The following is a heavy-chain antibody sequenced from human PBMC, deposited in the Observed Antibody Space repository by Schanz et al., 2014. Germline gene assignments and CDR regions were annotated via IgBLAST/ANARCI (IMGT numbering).Heavy chain of an antibody. Sequence: QVQLVQSGAEVKEPGASVMVSCKASGYTFTGHYIQWVRQAPGQGLEWMGRINPGPGGTTYAQSFRGRVTMTRDTSISTAYMELGSLRSDDTAVYYCARGMSGYDCTDRWGQGTLVTVSS. CDR2: INPGPGGT. CDR3: ARGMSGYDCTDR. D-gene: IGHD5-12*01. V-gene: IGHV1-2*06. J-gene: IGHJ5*02. CDR1: GYTFTGHY.